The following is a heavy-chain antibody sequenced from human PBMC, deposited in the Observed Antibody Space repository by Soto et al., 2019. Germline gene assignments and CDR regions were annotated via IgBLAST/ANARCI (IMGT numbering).Heavy chain of an antibody. CDR2: IYYSGST. Sequence: QVQLQESGPGLVKPSETLSLTCTVSGGSISSYYWSWIRQPPGKGLEWIGYIYYSGSTNYNPSLKSRVTISVDTSKNQFSLKLSSVTAADTAVYYCARVIGVGYYDFWSGYSNGNNWFDPWGQGTLVTVSS. V-gene: IGHV4-59*01. CDR3: ARVIGVGYYDFWSGYSNGNNWFDP. CDR1: GGSISSYY. J-gene: IGHJ5*02. D-gene: IGHD3-3*01.